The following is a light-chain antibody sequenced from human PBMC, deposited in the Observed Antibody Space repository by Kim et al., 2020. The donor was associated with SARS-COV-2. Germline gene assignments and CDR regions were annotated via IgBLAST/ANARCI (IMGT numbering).Light chain of an antibody. Sequence: EIVLTHSPATLSLSPGERATLSCRASQSVSSYLAWYQQKPGQAPRLLIYDASNRATGIPARFSGSGSGTDFTLTISSLEPEDFAGYYCQQRSNWPQLTFGGGTKVDIK. CDR3: QQRSNWPQLT. CDR2: DAS. J-gene: IGKJ4*01. CDR1: QSVSSY. V-gene: IGKV3-11*01.